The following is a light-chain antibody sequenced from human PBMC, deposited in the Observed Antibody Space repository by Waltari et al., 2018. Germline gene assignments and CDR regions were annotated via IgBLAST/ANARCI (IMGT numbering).Light chain of an antibody. CDR3: YSTDNSGHGV. V-gene: IGLV3-10*01. Sequence: SYELTQPPSVSMSPGQTARNTCPGELLPKKFASWFQQKSGQAPVLVIYEDSKRPSGIPEKFSGSSSGTVATLTISGAQLEDEADYYCYSTDNSGHGVFGGGTKVTVL. J-gene: IGLJ3*02. CDR2: EDS. CDR1: LLPKKF.